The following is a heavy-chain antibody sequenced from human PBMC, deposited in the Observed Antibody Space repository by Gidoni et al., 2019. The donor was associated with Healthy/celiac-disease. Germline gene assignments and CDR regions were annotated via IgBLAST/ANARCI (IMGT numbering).Heavy chain of an antibody. V-gene: IGHV3-33*01. CDR1: GFTFSGYG. Sequence: QVQLVESGGGVVQPGRSLRLSCAASGFTFSGYGMHWVRQAPGKGLEWVAVIWYDGSNKYYADSVKGRFTISRDNSKNTLYLQMNSLRAEDTAVYYCARDQAVAGRNWFDPWGQGTLVTVSS. CDR2: IWYDGSNK. J-gene: IGHJ5*02. D-gene: IGHD6-19*01. CDR3: ARDQAVAGRNWFDP.